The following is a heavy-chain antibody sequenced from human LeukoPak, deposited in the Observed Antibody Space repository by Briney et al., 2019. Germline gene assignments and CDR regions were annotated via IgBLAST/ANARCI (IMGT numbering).Heavy chain of an antibody. Sequence: GGSLRLSCAASGFTLSTYAMGWVRQTLGKGLEWVAATSSSDAGTYHADSVRGRFTISRDNSKNTLYLQMNSLRAEDAAVYYCAKSYSSGWYVEIYFDYWGQGTLDTVSS. CDR3: AKSYSSGWYVEIYFDY. CDR1: GFTLSTYA. V-gene: IGHV3-23*01. J-gene: IGHJ4*02. CDR2: TSSSDAGT. D-gene: IGHD6-19*01.